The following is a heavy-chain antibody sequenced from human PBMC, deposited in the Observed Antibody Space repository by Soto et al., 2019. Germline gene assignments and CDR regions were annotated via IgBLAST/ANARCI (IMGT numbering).Heavy chain of an antibody. V-gene: IGHV4-31*03. D-gene: IGHD2-2*01. Sequence: QVQLQESGPGLVKPSQTLSLTCTVSGGSISSGGYYWSWIRQHPGKGLEWIGYIYYSGSTYYNPSLQSRVTISVDTSKNQFSLKLSSVTAADTAVYYCARVSDIVVVPAAMRVFDYWGQGTLVTVSS. CDR1: GGSISSGGYY. J-gene: IGHJ4*02. CDR2: IYYSGST. CDR3: ARVSDIVVVPAAMRVFDY.